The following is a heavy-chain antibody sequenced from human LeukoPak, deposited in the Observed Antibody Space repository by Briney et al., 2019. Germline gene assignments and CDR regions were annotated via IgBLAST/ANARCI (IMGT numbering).Heavy chain of an antibody. V-gene: IGHV3-30*03. D-gene: IGHD1-26*01. CDR1: GFTFSSYG. CDR2: ISYDGSNK. Sequence: GRSLRLSCAASGFTFSSYGMHWVRQAPGKGLEWVAVISYDGSNKYYADSVKGRFTISRDNSKNTLYLQMNSLRAEDTAVYYCATHIRGYSGSYSGAMGVGDYWGQGTLVTVSS. CDR3: ATHIRGYSGSYSGAMGVGDY. J-gene: IGHJ4*02.